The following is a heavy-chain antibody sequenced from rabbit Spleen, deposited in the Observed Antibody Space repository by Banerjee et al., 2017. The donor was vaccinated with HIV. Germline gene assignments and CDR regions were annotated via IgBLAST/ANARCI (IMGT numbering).Heavy chain of an antibody. D-gene: IGHD8-1*01. CDR2: IAGSSSGFT. J-gene: IGHJ6*01. CDR3: ARDTGSSFSSYGMDL. Sequence: QSLEESGGGLVQPEGSLALTCKASGFSFSSSDYICWVRQAPGKGLEWNSCIAGSSSGFTYSATWAKGRFTISKTSSTTVTLQMTSLTAADTATYFCARDTGSSFSSYGMDLWGPGTLVTVS. V-gene: IGHV1S40*01. CDR1: GFSFSSSDY.